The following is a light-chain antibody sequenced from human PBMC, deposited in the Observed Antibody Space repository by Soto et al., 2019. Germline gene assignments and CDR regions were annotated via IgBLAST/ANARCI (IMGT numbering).Light chain of an antibody. Sequence: QSALTQPPSASGSPGQSVTISCTGTSSDVGAYHYVSWYQQHAGKAPTLVIYEVTKRPSGVPDRFSGSKSANTASLTVSGLQAEDEADYYCSSFASSNTWVFGGGTKLTVL. CDR2: EVT. J-gene: IGLJ3*02. CDR1: SSDVGAYHY. CDR3: SSFASSNTWV. V-gene: IGLV2-8*01.